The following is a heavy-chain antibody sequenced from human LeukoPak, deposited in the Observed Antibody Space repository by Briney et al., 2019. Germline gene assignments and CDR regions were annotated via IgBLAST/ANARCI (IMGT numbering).Heavy chain of an antibody. CDR1: GFTFSNYF. CDR2: ISSSSNII. Sequence: GGSLRLSCAASGFTFSNYFMNWVRQAPGKGLEWVSYISSSSNIIYYADSVKGRFIISRDNAKNSLFLQMNSLRDEDTAVYYCAREGFYGSGRGADLDYWGQGTLVTVSS. V-gene: IGHV3-48*02. CDR3: AREGFYGSGRGADLDY. J-gene: IGHJ4*02. D-gene: IGHD3-10*01.